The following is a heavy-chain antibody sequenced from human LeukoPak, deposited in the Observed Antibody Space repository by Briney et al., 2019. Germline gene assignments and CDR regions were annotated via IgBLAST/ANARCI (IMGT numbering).Heavy chain of an antibody. D-gene: IGHD5-18*01. V-gene: IGHV3-48*01. Sequence: GGSLRLSCLAPGFTFNSLSMNWFRQVPGKGLEWVSHITGTGRTTQYSDSVKGRFSISRDNAKNSLFLQMDSLRVEDTGIYYCASDGDGHGGYALHYWGQGILVAVSS. CDR1: GFTFNSLS. J-gene: IGHJ4*02. CDR3: ASDGDGHGGYALHY. CDR2: ITGTGRTT.